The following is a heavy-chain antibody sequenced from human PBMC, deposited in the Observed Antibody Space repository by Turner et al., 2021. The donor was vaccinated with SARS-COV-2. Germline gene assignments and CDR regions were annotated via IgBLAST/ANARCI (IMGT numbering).Heavy chain of an antibody. CDR1: GFTFSSYS. D-gene: IGHD3-22*01. J-gene: IGHJ4*02. CDR3: ARSPTAPGYYYDSSGYYTPYYFDY. CDR2: ISSSSSYR. Sequence: EVQLVESWGGLVQPGGSLRLSSAASGFTFSSYSMNWVRQAPGKGLEWGSSISSSSSYRYYADSVKGRFTISRDNAKNSLYLKMNSLRAEDTAVYYCARSPTAPGYYYDSSGYYTPYYFDYWGQGTLVTVSS. V-gene: IGHV3-21*01.